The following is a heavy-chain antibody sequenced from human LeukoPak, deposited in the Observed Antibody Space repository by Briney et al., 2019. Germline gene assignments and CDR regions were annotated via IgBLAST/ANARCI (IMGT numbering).Heavy chain of an antibody. CDR3: ARADSRNWFDP. V-gene: IGHV3-30*01. Sequence: GGSLRLSCAASGFTFSSYAMPWVRQAPGKGLEWVAVISYDGSNKYYADSVKGRFTISRDHSKNTLYLQMNSLRAEDTAVYYCARADSRNWFDPWGEGTLVTVSS. CDR2: ISYDGSNK. J-gene: IGHJ5*02. CDR1: GFTFSSYA.